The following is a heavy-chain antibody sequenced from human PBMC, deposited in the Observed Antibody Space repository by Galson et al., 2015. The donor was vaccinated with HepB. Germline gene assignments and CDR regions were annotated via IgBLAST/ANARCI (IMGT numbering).Heavy chain of an antibody. J-gene: IGHJ3*02. CDR2: INPSGGST. Sequence: SVKVSCKASGYTFTSYYMHWVRQAPGQGLEWMGIINPSGGSTSYARKFQGRVTMTRDTSTSTVYMELSSLRSEDTAVYYCAREIAVAAPGADAFDIWGQGTMVTVSS. V-gene: IGHV1-46*03. CDR3: AREIAVAAPGADAFDI. D-gene: IGHD6-19*01. CDR1: GYTFTSYY.